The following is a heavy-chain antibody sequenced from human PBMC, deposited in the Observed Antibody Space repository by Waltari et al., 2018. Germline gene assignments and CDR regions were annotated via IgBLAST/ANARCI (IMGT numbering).Heavy chain of an antibody. D-gene: IGHD6-19*01. CDR2: IYYSGST. CDR1: GGSISSSSYY. Sequence: QLQLQESGPGLAKPSETLSLTCTVSGGSISSSSYYWGWIRQPPGKGLEWIGSIYYSGSTYYNPSLKSRVTISVDTSKNQFSLKLSSVTAADTAVYYCARLDRAVAAIDYWGQGTLVTVSS. V-gene: IGHV4-39*01. J-gene: IGHJ4*02. CDR3: ARLDRAVAAIDY.